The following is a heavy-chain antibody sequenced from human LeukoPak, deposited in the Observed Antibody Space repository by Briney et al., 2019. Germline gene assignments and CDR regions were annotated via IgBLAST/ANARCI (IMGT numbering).Heavy chain of an antibody. Sequence: GGSLRLSCAASGFTFSGYAMSWVRQAPGKGLEWVSAISGSGGSTYYADSVKGRFTISRDNSKNTLYLQMNSLRAEDTAVYYCAKDNRITMVRGNWFDPWGQGTLVTVSS. D-gene: IGHD3-10*01. CDR1: GFTFSGYA. CDR2: ISGSGGST. CDR3: AKDNRITMVRGNWFDP. V-gene: IGHV3-23*01. J-gene: IGHJ5*02.